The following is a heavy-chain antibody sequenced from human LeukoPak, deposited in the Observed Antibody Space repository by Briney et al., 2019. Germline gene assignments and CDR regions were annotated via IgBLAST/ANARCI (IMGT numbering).Heavy chain of an antibody. CDR2: IKSKTDGGTT. D-gene: IGHD2-21*01. V-gene: IGHV3-15*01. Sequence: GSLRLSCAAPGFTFSNAWMSWVRQAPGKGLGGVGRIKSKTDGGTTDYAAPVKGRFTISRDDSKNTLYLQMNSLKTEDTAVYYCTTGPPIPYDAFDIWGQGTMVTVSS. CDR1: GFTFSNAW. J-gene: IGHJ3*02. CDR3: TTGPPIPYDAFDI.